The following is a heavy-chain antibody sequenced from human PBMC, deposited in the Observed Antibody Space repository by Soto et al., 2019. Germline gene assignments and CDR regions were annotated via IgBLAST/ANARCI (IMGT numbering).Heavy chain of an antibody. Sequence: QVQLVQSGEEEKKPGASVKVSCKAPGYTFTSYGISWVRQAHEQGLEWMGLIRTYNGNTNYAQKLQGRVTMTTDTSTNTAYMELWSLRSDDTSVYYCASSGVWVPRDYWGQGTLVTVSS. CDR3: ASSGVWVPRDY. D-gene: IGHD3-3*01. V-gene: IGHV1-18*01. CDR1: GYTFTSYG. J-gene: IGHJ4*02. CDR2: IRTYNGNT.